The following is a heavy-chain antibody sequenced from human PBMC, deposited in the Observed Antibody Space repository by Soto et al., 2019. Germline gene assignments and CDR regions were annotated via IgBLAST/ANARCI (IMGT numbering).Heavy chain of an antibody. Sequence: PGESLKISCKGSGYSFTSYWIGWVRPLPGKGLEWMGIIYPGDSDTRYSPSFQGQVTISADKSISTAYLQWSSLKASDTAMYYCARHEGYYGSPAAGLFDYWGQGTLVTVSS. J-gene: IGHJ4*02. V-gene: IGHV5-51*01. D-gene: IGHD3-10*01. CDR3: ARHEGYYGSPAAGLFDY. CDR2: IYPGDSDT. CDR1: GYSFTSYW.